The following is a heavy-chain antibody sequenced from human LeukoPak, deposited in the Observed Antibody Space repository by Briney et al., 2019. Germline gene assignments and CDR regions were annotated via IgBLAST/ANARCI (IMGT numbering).Heavy chain of an antibody. J-gene: IGHJ5*02. D-gene: IGHD2-21*02. V-gene: IGHV1-18*01. Sequence: GASVKVSCRASGYTFTSYGISWVRQAPGQGLEWMGWISARNTNSAQKLQGRVTITRDTSASTAYMELSSLRSEDTAVYYCARGTVTAIQFLWFDPWGQGTLVTVSS. CDR1: GYTFTSYG. CDR3: ARGTVTAIQFLWFDP. CDR2: ISARNT.